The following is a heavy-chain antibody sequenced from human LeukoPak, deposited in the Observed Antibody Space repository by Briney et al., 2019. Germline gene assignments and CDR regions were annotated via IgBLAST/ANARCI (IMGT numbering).Heavy chain of an antibody. CDR3: AKDRLGAMMYFDF. V-gene: IGHV3-23*01. CDR1: GFTFSTYG. Sequence: AGGSLRLSCEASGFTFSTYGMSWVRQAPGKGLEWVSAISGSGGSTYYADPVKGRVTISRDNSKNTLYLQVNSLRVEDTAVYYCAKDRLGAMMYFDFWGQGTLVTVSS. J-gene: IGHJ4*02. D-gene: IGHD1-26*01. CDR2: ISGSGGST.